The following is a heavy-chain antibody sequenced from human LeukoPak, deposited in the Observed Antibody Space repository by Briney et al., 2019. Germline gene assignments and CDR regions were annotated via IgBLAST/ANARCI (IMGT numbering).Heavy chain of an antibody. J-gene: IGHJ5*02. Sequence: GGSLRLSCAASGFTFSSYGMHWVRQAPGKGPEWVAVISYDGSNKYYADSVKGRFTISRDNSKNTLYLQMNSLRAEDTAVYYCAKSAAGVNWFDPWGQGTLVTVSS. D-gene: IGHD3-10*01. CDR2: ISYDGSNK. V-gene: IGHV3-30*18. CDR3: AKSAAGVNWFDP. CDR1: GFTFSSYG.